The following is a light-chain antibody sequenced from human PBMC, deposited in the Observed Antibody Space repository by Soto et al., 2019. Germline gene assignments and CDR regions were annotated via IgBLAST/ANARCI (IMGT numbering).Light chain of an antibody. Sequence: EIVLTQSPGTLSLSPGERGTLSCRASQSVSNNYLAWYQQKPGQAPRLLIYAASSRRSGIPDRFSSSASGTDFTLTISRLEPEDFAVYYCQQYGSSPYTFRQGTKLEIK. CDR2: AAS. V-gene: IGKV3-20*01. CDR3: QQYGSSPYT. J-gene: IGKJ2*01. CDR1: QSVSNNY.